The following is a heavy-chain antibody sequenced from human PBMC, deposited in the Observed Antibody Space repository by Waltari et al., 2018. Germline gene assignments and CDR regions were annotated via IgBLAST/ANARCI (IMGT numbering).Heavy chain of an antibody. Sequence: QVQLQESGPGLVKPSETLSLTCTVSGGSISSYYWSWIRQPPGMGLEWIGYIYYSGSTNYNPSLKSRVTISVATSKNQFSLKLSSVTAADTAVYYCARARYNPYYYMDVWGKGTTVTVSS. J-gene: IGHJ6*03. D-gene: IGHD1-20*01. CDR2: IYYSGST. CDR1: GGSISSYY. CDR3: ARARYNPYYYMDV. V-gene: IGHV4-59*01.